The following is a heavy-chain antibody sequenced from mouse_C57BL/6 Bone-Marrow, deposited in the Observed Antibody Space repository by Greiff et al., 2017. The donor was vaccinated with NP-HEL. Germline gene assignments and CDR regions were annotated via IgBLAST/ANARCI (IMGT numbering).Heavy chain of an antibody. CDR3: ARGGDYYGSVYYFDY. CDR1: GYTFTSYW. Sequence: QVQLQQPGAELVRPGTSVKLSCKASGYTFTSYWMHWVKQRPGQGLEWIGVIDPSDSYTNYNQKFKGKATLTVDTSSSTASMQLSSLTSEDSAVYYCARGGDYYGSVYYFDYWGQGTTLTVSS. D-gene: IGHD1-1*01. V-gene: IGHV1-59*01. J-gene: IGHJ2*01. CDR2: IDPSDSYT.